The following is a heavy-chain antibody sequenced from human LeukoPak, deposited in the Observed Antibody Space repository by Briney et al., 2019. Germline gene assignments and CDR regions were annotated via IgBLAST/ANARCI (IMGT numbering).Heavy chain of an antibody. Sequence: SETLSLTCTVSGGSISNYYWSWIRQPAGKGLEWIGRIYSDGNTDDNPSLKSRVAMSVDTSRNQFSLHLRFVTAADTALYYCARTPGITGAGRFFDYRGQGILVTVSS. CDR1: GGSISNYY. V-gene: IGHV4-4*07. D-gene: IGHD6-19*01. CDR3: ARTPGITGAGRFFDY. CDR2: IYSDGNT. J-gene: IGHJ4*02.